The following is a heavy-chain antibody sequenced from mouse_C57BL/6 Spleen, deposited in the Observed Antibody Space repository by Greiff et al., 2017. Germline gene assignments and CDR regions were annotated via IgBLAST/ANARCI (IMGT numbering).Heavy chain of an antibody. CDR3: AREDGSSWRGYFDY. D-gene: IGHD1-1*01. V-gene: IGHV1-81*01. CDR2: IYPRSGNT. CDR1: GYTFTSYG. J-gene: IGHJ2*01. Sequence: QVQLKESGAELARPGASVKLSCKASGYTFTSYGISWVKQRTGQGLEWIGEIYPRSGNTYYNEKFKGKATLTADKSSSTAYMELRSLTSEDSAVYFCAREDGSSWRGYFDYWGQGTTLTVSS.